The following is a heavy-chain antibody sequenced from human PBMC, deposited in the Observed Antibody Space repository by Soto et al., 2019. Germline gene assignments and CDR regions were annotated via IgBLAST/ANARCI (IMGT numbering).Heavy chain of an antibody. CDR3: ARDRRVHSYGYDAFDI. CDR2: INSDGSST. V-gene: IGHV3-74*01. Sequence: EVQLVESGGGLVQPGGSLRLSCAASGFTFGSYWMHWVRQAPGKGLVWVSRINSDGSSTSYADSVKGRFTISRDNAKNTLYLQMNSLRAEDTAVYYCARDRRVHSYGYDAFDIWGQGTMVTVSS. D-gene: IGHD5-18*01. J-gene: IGHJ3*02. CDR1: GFTFGSYW.